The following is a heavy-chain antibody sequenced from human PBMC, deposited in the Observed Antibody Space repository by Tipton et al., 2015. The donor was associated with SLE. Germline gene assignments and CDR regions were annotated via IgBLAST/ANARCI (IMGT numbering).Heavy chain of an antibody. J-gene: IGHJ4*02. D-gene: IGHD3-10*01. CDR1: GYSISSGFY. CDR2: IYHSGST. Sequence: TLSLTCTVSGYSISSGFYWGWIRQPPGKGLEWIGNIYHSGSTFYNPSLKSRVTISVDTSKNQFSLKLSSVTAADTAVYYCARYGYYYGSVTVYWGQGTLVTVSS. CDR3: ARYGYYYGSVTVY. V-gene: IGHV4-38-2*02.